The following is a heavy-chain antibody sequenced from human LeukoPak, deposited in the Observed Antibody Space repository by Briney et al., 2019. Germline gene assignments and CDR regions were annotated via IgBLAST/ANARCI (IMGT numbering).Heavy chain of an antibody. CDR2: IYSGGST. J-gene: IGHJ4*02. CDR1: GFTVSSNY. CDR3: ARDFEYSSSSADY. V-gene: IGHV3-53*01. Sequence: GGSLRLSCAASGFTVSSNYMSWVRQAPGKGLEWVSVIYSGGSTYYADSVKGRFTISRDNAKNSLYLQMNSLRAEDTAVYYCARDFEYSSSSADYWGQGTLVTVSS. D-gene: IGHD6-6*01.